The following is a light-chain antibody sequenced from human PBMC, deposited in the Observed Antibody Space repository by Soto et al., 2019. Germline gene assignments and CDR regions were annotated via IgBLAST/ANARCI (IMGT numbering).Light chain of an antibody. CDR1: SGDIGSTY. CDR3: QSYDAGLWV. CDR2: EDK. Sequence: NFMLTQPLSVSESPGKTVTISCTRSSGDIGSTYVQWFLQRPGSAPTIVIYEDKRRPSGVPDRFSGSLASSSNSASLTISGLQTEDEADYSCQSYDAGLWVFGGGTKLTVL. J-gene: IGLJ3*02. V-gene: IGLV6-57*04.